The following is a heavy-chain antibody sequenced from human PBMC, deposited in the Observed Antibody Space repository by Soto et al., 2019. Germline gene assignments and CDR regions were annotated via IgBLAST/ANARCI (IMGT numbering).Heavy chain of an antibody. V-gene: IGHV4-59*01. CDR2: IYYSGST. Sequence: SETLSLSCTGSGGSMSRYYWSVIRQPPGKGLEWIGYIYYSGSTNYNPSLQSRVTISVDTSKNQFSLKLSSVTAADTAVYYCARGTLQYYYDSSGYYFYWFDPWGQGTLVTVS. CDR1: GGSMSRYY. D-gene: IGHD3-22*01. CDR3: ARGTLQYYYDSSGYYFYWFDP. J-gene: IGHJ5*02.